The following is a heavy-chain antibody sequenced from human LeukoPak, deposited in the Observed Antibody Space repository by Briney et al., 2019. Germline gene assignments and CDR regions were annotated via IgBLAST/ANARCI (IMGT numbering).Heavy chain of an antibody. Sequence: GGSVRLSCAASGFNFSSYGMHWVRQDPGKGLERVAVISYDGNNKYYADSVKGRFTISTDHSQTTLYLQMTSLRPDDPAVYYCATEFAPQLALDSSGQGTLVTVSS. V-gene: IGHV3-30*03. CDR3: ATEFAPQLALDS. J-gene: IGHJ4*02. CDR1: GFNFSSYG. CDR2: ISYDGNNK. D-gene: IGHD6-13*01.